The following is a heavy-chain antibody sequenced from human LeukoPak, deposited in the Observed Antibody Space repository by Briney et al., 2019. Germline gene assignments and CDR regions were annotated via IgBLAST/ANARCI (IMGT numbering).Heavy chain of an antibody. CDR2: IYYTGNT. J-gene: IGHJ5*02. CDR1: GGSFSGYY. V-gene: IGHV4-59*12. D-gene: IGHD6-13*01. CDR3: ARVLAAAGNNWFDP. Sequence: SETLSLTCAVYGGSFSGYYWSWIRQPPGKGMEFIAYIYYTGNTYFNPSLKSRVTISVDTSKNQFSLKLSSVTAADTAVYYCARVLAAAGNNWFDPWGQGTLVTVSS.